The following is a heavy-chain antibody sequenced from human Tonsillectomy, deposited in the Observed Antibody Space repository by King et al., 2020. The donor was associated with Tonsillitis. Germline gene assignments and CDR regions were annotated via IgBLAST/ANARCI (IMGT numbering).Heavy chain of an antibody. CDR2: IVPSDSYT. D-gene: IGHD3-9*01. J-gene: IGHJ4*02. CDR3: ARADYDILTGYYTPFY. V-gene: IGHV5-10-1*03. Sequence: VQLVESGAEVKKPGESLRISCKGSGYSFTSYWISWVRQMPGKGLEWMGRIVPSDSYTNYSPSFQGHVTISADKSISTAYLQWSSLKASDTAMYYCARADYDILTGYYTPFYWGQGTLVTVSS. CDR1: GYSFTSYW.